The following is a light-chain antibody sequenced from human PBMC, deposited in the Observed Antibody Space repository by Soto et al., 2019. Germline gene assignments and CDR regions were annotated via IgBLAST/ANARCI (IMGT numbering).Light chain of an antibody. J-gene: IGKJ3*01. Sequence: DIQMTQSPSTLSASVGDRVTITCRASQSISSWLAWYQQKPGKAPKLLIYKASSLESGVPSRFSGSGSGTEFTLTISSLQPDDYATYHCQQYNRYHFTFGPGTKVDIK. CDR3: QQYNRYHFT. CDR1: QSISSW. V-gene: IGKV1-5*03. CDR2: KAS.